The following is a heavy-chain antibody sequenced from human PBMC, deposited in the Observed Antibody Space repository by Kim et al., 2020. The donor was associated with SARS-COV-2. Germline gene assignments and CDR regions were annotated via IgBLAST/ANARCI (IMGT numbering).Heavy chain of an antibody. CDR1: GFTFSSYG. D-gene: IGHD5-18*01. CDR3: ARDRGAGYSYGLDFDY. Sequence: GGSLRLSCAASGFTFSSYGMHWVRQAPGKGLEWVAVISYDGINKYYADSVKGRFTISRDNSKNTLYLQMNSLRAEDTAVYYCARDRGAGYSYGLDFDYWGQGTLVTVSS. CDR2: ISYDGINK. V-gene: IGHV3-33*05. J-gene: IGHJ4*02.